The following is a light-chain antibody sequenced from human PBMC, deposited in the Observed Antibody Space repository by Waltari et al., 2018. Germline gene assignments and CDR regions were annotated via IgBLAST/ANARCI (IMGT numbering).Light chain of an antibody. J-gene: IGLJ3*02. CDR2: EVT. Sequence: QSALTQPPSASGSLGQSLTISCTGISPDVEGYDPVSWYQQHPGKAPKLLIYEVTKRPSGGPDRFSGSKSDNTASLAVSGLQAEDEADYYCSSYAGGSSLMFGGGTKLTVL. CDR1: SPDVEGYDP. CDR3: SSYAGGSSLM. V-gene: IGLV2-8*01.